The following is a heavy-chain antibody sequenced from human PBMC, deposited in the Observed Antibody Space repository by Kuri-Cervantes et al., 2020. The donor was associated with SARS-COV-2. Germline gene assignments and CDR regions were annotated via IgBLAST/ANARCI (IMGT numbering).Heavy chain of an antibody. V-gene: IGHV1-18*01. J-gene: IGHJ4*02. D-gene: IGHD4-17*01. Sequence: ASVKVSCKASGYTFTSYGISWVRQAPGQGLEWMGWISAYNGNTNYAQKLQGRVTMTTDASTSAAYMELRSLRSDDTAVYYCASWGRYMTTVTWVDYWGQGTLVTVSS. CDR3: ASWGRYMTTVTWVDY. CDR1: GYTFTSYG. CDR2: ISAYNGNT.